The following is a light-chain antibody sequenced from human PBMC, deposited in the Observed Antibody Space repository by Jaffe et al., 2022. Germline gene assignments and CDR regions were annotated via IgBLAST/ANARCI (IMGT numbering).Light chain of an antibody. V-gene: IGLV1-47*01. Sequence: QSILTQPPSTSGTPGQRVTVSCSGSSSNIGSNSIYWYQQLPGTAPKLLIYRSNQRPSGVPDRFSGSKSGTSGSLAISGLRSEDEADYYCAAWDDSLSGLIFGGGTKLTVL. J-gene: IGLJ2*01. CDR1: SSNIGSNS. CDR3: AAWDDSLSGLI. CDR2: RSN.